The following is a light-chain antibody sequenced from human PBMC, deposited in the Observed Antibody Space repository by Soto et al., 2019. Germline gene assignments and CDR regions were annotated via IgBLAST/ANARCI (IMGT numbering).Light chain of an antibody. J-gene: IGLJ1*01. CDR3: LLSYSGASV. CDR2: DTT. Sequence: QAVVTQESSLTVSPGGTVTVTCASSAGAVTSGHFPYWFQQKPGQAPRTLIYDTTKKHAWTPARFSGSLLGGKAALTLSGAQPEDEAEYYCLLSYSGASVFGTGTKVTVL. V-gene: IGLV7-46*01. CDR1: AGAVTSGHF.